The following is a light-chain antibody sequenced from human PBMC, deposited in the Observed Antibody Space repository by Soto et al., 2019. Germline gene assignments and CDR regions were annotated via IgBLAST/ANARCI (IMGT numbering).Light chain of an antibody. Sequence: DIQMTPSPSSLSASVGDRVTITCRASESIRNNLNWYQQKPGKAPKLLIYAASTLQSGVPSRFSGGRSGTEFTLTIGSLQPEDFTTYYCQQTYSTPRGAFGQGTKVEFK. CDR3: QQTYSTPRGA. V-gene: IGKV1-39*01. J-gene: IGKJ1*01. CDR1: ESIRNN. CDR2: AAS.